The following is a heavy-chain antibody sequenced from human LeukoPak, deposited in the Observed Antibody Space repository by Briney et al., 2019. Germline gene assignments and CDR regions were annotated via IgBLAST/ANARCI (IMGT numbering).Heavy chain of an antibody. J-gene: IGHJ4*02. D-gene: IGHD1-1*01. Sequence: GGSLRLSSEASGFTFGNYALNWVRQAPGKGLEWVSSISAGGGSAYYADSVRGRFTVSRDPSKNTLYLQMNSLTVADAAVYYCAKSPTGTRYFADFWGQGTLVTVSS. CDR1: GFTFGNYA. V-gene: IGHV3-23*01. CDR3: AKSPTGTRYFADF. CDR2: ISAGGGSA.